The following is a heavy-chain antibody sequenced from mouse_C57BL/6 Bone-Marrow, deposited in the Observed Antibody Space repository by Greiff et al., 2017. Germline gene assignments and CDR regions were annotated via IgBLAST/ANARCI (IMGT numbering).Heavy chain of an antibody. CDR2: INPSSGYT. CDR1: GYTFTSYW. V-gene: IGHV1-7*01. Sequence: VQLQESGAELAKPGASVKLSCKASGYTFTSYWMHWVKQRPGQGLEWIGYINPSSGYTKYNQKFKDKATLTADKSSSTAYMELRSLTSEDSAVYFCASYGSSYDYWGQGTTLTVSS. CDR3: ASYGSSYDY. D-gene: IGHD1-1*01. J-gene: IGHJ2*01.